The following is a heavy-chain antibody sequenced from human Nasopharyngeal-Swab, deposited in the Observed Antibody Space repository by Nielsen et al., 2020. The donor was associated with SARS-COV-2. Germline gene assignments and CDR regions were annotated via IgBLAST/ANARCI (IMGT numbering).Heavy chain of an antibody. CDR1: GGSISSGGYY. CDR2: IYYSGST. Sequence: SETLSLTCTVSGGSISSGGYYWSWIRQHPGKGLEWIGYIYYSGSTYYNPSLKSRVTISVDTSKNQSSLKLSSVTAADTAVYYCARSHSGYDLSFDYWGQGTLVTVSS. CDR3: ARSHSGYDLSFDY. D-gene: IGHD5-12*01. V-gene: IGHV4-31*03. J-gene: IGHJ4*02.